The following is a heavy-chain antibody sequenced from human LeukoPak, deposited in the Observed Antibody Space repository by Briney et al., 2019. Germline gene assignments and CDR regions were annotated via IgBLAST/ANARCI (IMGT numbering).Heavy chain of an antibody. D-gene: IGHD3-9*01. CDR2: IYYSGST. Sequence: SETLSLTCTVSGGSISSYYWSWIRQPPGKGLEWIGYIYYSGSTNYNPSLKSRVTISVDTSKNQFSLKLSSVTAADTAVYYCARGILTGPIYAFDIWGQGTLVTVSS. CDR1: GGSISSYY. J-gene: IGHJ3*02. CDR3: ARGILTGPIYAFDI. V-gene: IGHV4-59*01.